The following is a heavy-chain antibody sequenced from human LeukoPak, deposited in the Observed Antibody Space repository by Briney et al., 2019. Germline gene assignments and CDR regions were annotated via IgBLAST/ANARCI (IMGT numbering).Heavy chain of an antibody. V-gene: IGHV3-23*01. CDR2: ISGSGDAT. J-gene: IGHJ4*02. CDR3: AKDGDILVVITFDS. CDR1: GFTFSNYA. D-gene: IGHD3-22*01. Sequence: PGGSLRLSCAASGFTFSNYAMTWVRQAPGKGLECVSVISGSGDATNYADSVKGRFTISRDNSKSTLYLQMSSLRAEDTAVYYCAKDGDILVVITFDSWGQGTLVTVSS.